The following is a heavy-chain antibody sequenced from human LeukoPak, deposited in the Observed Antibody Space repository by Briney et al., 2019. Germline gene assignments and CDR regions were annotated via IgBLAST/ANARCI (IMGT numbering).Heavy chain of an antibody. V-gene: IGHV3-74*01. D-gene: IGHD1-1*01. CDR3: ARISNWSADH. CDR1: GFTFSPYW. CDR2: INSDGSSI. Sequence: PGGSLRLSCAVSGFTFSPYWMYWVRQAPGKGLVWVSRINSDGSSIRYADSVKGRFTISRDNANNTLYLQMNSLRAEDTAVYYCARISNWSADHWGQGTLVTVSS. J-gene: IGHJ4*02.